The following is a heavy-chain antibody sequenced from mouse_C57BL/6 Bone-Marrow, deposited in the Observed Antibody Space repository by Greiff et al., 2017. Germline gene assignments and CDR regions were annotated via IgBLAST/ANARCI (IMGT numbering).Heavy chain of an antibody. D-gene: IGHD2-2*01. V-gene: IGHV5-4*03. Sequence: EVMLVDSGGGLVKPGGSLKLSCAASGFTFSSYAMSWVRQTPEKRLEWVATISDGGSYTYYPDNVKGRFTISRDNAKNNLYLQMSHLKSEDTAMYYCARGGGYYYAMDYWGQGTSVTVSS. J-gene: IGHJ4*01. CDR3: ARGGGYYYAMDY. CDR2: ISDGGSYT. CDR1: GFTFSSYA.